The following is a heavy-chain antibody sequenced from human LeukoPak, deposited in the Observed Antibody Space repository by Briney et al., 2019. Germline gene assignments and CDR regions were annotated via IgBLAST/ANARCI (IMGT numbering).Heavy chain of an antibody. CDR1: GGSFSGYY. V-gene: IGHV4-34*01. J-gene: IGHJ4*02. CDR3: ASPGVGSGWYWTWDY. D-gene: IGHD6-19*01. CDR2: SNHSGST. Sequence: SETLSLTCAVYGGSFSGYYWSWIRQPPGKGLEWIGESNHSGSTYYNPSLKSRVTISVDTSKNQFSLKLSSVTAADTAVYYCASPGVGSGWYWTWDYWGQGTLVTVSS.